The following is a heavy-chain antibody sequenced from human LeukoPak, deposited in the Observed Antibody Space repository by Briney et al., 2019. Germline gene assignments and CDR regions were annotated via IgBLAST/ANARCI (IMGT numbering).Heavy chain of an antibody. Sequence: GGSLRLSCAAYGFTFSSYSMSWVRQAPGKGLEWVSAVSGSGGNTYYAASVRRRFTISSDNSKHTWLQQITSMRAEESVVYCCAKVGPSSAWRILFEPLGQGNL. CDR2: VSGSGGNT. D-gene: IGHD6-19*01. V-gene: IGHV3-23*01. CDR1: GFTFSSYS. J-gene: IGHJ5*01. CDR3: AKVGPSSAWRILFEP.